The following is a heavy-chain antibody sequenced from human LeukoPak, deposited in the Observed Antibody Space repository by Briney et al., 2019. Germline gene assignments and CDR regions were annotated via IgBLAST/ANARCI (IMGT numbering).Heavy chain of an antibody. J-gene: IGHJ4*02. CDR1: GFTFSSYG. V-gene: IGHV3-23*01. CDR3: AKSPIEYSSSEYYFDY. CDR2: ISGSGGST. Sequence: GGSLRLSCAASGFTFSSYGMSWVRQAPGKGLEWVSAISGSGGSTYYADSVKGRFTISRDNSKNTLYLQMNSLRAEDTAVYYCAKSPIEYSSSEYYFDYWGQGTLVTVSS. D-gene: IGHD6-6*01.